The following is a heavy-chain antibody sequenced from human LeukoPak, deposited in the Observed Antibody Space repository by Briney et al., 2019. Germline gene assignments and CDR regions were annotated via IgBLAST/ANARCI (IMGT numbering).Heavy chain of an antibody. J-gene: IGHJ4*02. CDR1: GGSISSSNW. Sequence: SGTLSLTCAVSGGSISSSNWWSWVRQPPGKGLEWIGEIYHSGSTNYNPSLKSRVTISVDTSKNQFSLKLSSVTAADTAVYYCARKEAARQFDYWGQGTLVTVSS. CDR2: IYHSGST. V-gene: IGHV4-4*02. CDR3: ARKEAARQFDY. D-gene: IGHD6-6*01.